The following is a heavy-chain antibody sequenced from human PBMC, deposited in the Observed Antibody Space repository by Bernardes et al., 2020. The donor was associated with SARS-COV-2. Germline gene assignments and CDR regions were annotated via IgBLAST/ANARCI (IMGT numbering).Heavy chain of an antibody. Sequence: GGSLRLSCAASGFTVGSYAMSWVRQAPGKGLEWVSGISGSGDITNYADSVKGRFTISRDISKNTVSLQMNSLRAEDTAVYYCARDGVGGSYYYYYGMDVWGQGTTVTVSS. CDR3: ARDGVGGSYYYYYGMDV. J-gene: IGHJ6*02. D-gene: IGHD1-26*01. CDR2: ISGSGDIT. V-gene: IGHV3-23*01. CDR1: GFTVGSYA.